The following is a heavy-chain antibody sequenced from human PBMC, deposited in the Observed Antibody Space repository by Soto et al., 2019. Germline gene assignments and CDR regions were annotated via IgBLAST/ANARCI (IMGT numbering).Heavy chain of an antibody. Sequence: GASVKVSCKPSGYTFTANYIRWVRQAPGQGLEWMGWMATRTGDTRFAQKFQGRVSMTRDTSIGTAYMELTTLTLDDTAVYYCARGSGSSWFDYWGQGTQVTVSS. CDR3: ARGSGSSWFDY. D-gene: IGHD6-25*01. CDR1: GYTFTANY. CDR2: MATRTGDT. J-gene: IGHJ4*02. V-gene: IGHV1-2*02.